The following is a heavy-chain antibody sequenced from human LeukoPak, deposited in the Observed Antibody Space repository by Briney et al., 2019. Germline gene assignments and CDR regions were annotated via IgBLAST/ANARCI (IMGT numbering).Heavy chain of an antibody. CDR3: ARIPGDCSSTSCSRGTYNWFDP. V-gene: IGHV1-69*04. CDR1: GGTFSSYA. D-gene: IGHD2-2*03. Sequence: GASVKVSCKASGGTFSSYAISWVRQAPGQGLEWMGRIIPILGIANYAQKFQGRVTITADKSTSTAYMELSSLRSEDTAVYYCARIPGDCSSTSCSRGTYNWFDPWGQGTLVTVSS. J-gene: IGHJ5*02. CDR2: IIPILGIA.